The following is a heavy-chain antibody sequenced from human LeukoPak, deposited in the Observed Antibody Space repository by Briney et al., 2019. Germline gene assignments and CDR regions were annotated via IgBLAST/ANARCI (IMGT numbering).Heavy chain of an antibody. D-gene: IGHD2-15*01. Sequence: PGGSLRLSCAASGFTFSSYWMHWVRQAPGKGLVWVSRIQSDGSSTTYADSVKGRFTISRDNAKNTVYLQMNSLRAEDTAVYYCARDCGSGGCDYWGRGTLVTVSS. CDR1: GFTFSSYW. J-gene: IGHJ4*01. V-gene: IGHV3-74*01. CDR3: ARDCGSGGCDY. CDR2: IQSDGSST.